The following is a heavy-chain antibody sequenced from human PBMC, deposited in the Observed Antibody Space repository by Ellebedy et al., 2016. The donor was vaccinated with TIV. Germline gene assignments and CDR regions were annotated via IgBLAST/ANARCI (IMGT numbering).Heavy chain of an antibody. D-gene: IGHD6-19*01. CDR1: GFTFSSYA. J-gene: IGHJ4*02. CDR3: ARDRDSSGWYATLDY. CDR2: ISYDGSNK. Sequence: GESLKISXAASGFTFSSYAMHWVRQAPGKGLEWVAVISYDGSNKYYADSVKGRFTISRDNSKNTLYLQMNSLRAEDTAVYYCARDRDSSGWYATLDYWGQGTLVTVSS. V-gene: IGHV3-30-3*01.